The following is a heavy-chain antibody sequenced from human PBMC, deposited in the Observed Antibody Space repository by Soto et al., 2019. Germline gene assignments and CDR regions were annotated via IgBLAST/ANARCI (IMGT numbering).Heavy chain of an antibody. D-gene: IGHD3-3*01. CDR3: ARGSFKYYDFWSGYSPGWFDP. J-gene: IGHJ5*02. Sequence: PSETLSLTCTVSGYSISSGYHCAWIRQPPGKGLEWLGSVHYSGNTYYNPSLKSRLTISVDTSKNQFSLKLSSVTAADTAVYYCARGSFKYYDFWSGYSPGWFDPWGQGTLVTVSS. CDR2: VHYSGNT. V-gene: IGHV4-38-2*02. CDR1: GYSISSGYH.